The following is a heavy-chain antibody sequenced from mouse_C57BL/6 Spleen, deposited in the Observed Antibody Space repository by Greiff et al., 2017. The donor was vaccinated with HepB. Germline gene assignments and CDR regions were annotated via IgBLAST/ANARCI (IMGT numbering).Heavy chain of an antibody. D-gene: IGHD4-1*01. Sequence: VQLQQPGAELVKPGASVKLSCKASGYTFTSYWMHWVKQRPGQGLEWIGMIHPNSGSTNYNEKFKSKATLTVDKSSSTAYMQLSSLTSEDSAVYYCARGLTGTFYYFDYWGQGTTLTVSS. J-gene: IGHJ2*01. CDR1: GYTFTSYW. V-gene: IGHV1-64*01. CDR2: IHPNSGST. CDR3: ARGLTGTFYYFDY.